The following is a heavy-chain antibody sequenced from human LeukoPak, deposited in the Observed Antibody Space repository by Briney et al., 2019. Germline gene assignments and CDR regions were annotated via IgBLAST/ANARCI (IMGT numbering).Heavy chain of an antibody. J-gene: IGHJ3*02. CDR3: ARDVGASAPDAFDI. CDR2: IKEDGSER. Sequence: PGGSLRLSCAASGFTFNYYWMTWVRQGPGKGLEWVATIKEDGSERYYVESVKGRFTISRDNAKNSLYLQMNSLRAEDTDVYYCARDVGASAPDAFDIWGQGTMVTVSS. CDR1: GFTFNYYW. V-gene: IGHV3-7*01. D-gene: IGHD1-26*01.